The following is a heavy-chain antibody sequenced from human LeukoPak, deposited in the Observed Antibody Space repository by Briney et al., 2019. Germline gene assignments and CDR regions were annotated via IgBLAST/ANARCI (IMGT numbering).Heavy chain of an antibody. Sequence: SGGSLRLSCAASGFTFSSYAMSWVRQAPGKGLEWVSAISGSGGSTYYADSVKGRFTISRDNSKNTLYLQMNSLRAEDTAVYYCAKEYPGDIVVVVAATPVGAFDIWGQGTMVTVSS. D-gene: IGHD2-15*01. CDR3: AKEYPGDIVVVVAATPVGAFDI. CDR2: ISGSGGST. V-gene: IGHV3-23*01. CDR1: GFTFSSYA. J-gene: IGHJ3*02.